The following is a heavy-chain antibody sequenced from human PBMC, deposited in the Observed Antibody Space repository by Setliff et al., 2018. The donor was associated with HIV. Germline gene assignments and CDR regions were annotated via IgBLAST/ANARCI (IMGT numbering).Heavy chain of an antibody. Sequence: PSETLSLTCTVSGDFMFRPNYYLNWIRQPAGRGLEWLGHIYASGSANLHPFFRSRVTISDDTSKNQFSLTLASVTVADTAVYYCARDRFGVPGDSWGQGMLVTVSS. D-gene: IGHD3-16*01. CDR2: IYASGSA. CDR1: GDFMFRPNYY. CDR3: ARDRFGVPGDS. V-gene: IGHV4-61*09. J-gene: IGHJ4*02.